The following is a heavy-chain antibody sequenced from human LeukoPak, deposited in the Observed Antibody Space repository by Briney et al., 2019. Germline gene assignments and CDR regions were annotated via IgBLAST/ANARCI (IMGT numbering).Heavy chain of an antibody. CDR2: INHSGST. CDR1: GGSFSGYY. Sequence: PSETLSLTCAVYGGSFSGYYWSWIRQPPGKGLEWIGEINHSGSTNYNPSLKSRVTISVDTSKNQFSLKLSSVTAADTAVYYCARDPGIPAAGTVGYFDYWGQGTLVTVSS. CDR3: ARDPGIPAAGTVGYFDY. V-gene: IGHV4-34*01. D-gene: IGHD6-13*01. J-gene: IGHJ4*02.